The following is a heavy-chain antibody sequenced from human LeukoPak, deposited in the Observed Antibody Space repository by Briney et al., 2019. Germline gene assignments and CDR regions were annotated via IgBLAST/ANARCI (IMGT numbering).Heavy chain of an antibody. CDR2: IYYSGST. D-gene: IGHD2-2*02. J-gene: IGHJ5*02. V-gene: IGHV4-59*11. CDR1: GGSISSHY. Sequence: SETLSLTCTVSGGSISSHYWSWIRQPPGKGLEWIGYIYYSGSTNYNPSLKSRVTISVDTSKNQLSLKLSSATAADTAVYYCAELVVPAAIPGVWFDPWGQGTLVTVSS. CDR3: AELVVPAAIPGVWFDP.